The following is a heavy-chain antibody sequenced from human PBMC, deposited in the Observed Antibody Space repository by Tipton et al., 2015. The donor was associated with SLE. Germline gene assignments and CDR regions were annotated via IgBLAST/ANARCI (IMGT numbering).Heavy chain of an antibody. J-gene: IGHJ3*02. CDR2: INHSGST. D-gene: IGHD3-3*01. CDR3: AGGKDYDFWSGYYRRDASDI. Sequence: TLSLTCAVYGGSFSGYYWSWIRQPPGKGLEWIGEINHSGSTNYNPSLKSRGTISIDTSKNQFSLKLSSVTAADTSVYYCAGGKDYDFWSGYYRRDASDIWGQGTMVTVSS. V-gene: IGHV4-34*01. CDR1: GGSFSGYY.